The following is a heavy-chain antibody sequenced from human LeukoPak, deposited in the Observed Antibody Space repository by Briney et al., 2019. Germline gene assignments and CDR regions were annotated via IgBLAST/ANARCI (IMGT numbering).Heavy chain of an antibody. CDR3: ARDPAGDYDFWSGYRTYYFDY. D-gene: IGHD3-3*01. Sequence: GGSLRLSCAASGFTFSSYSMNWVRQAPGKGLEWVSSISSSSSYIYYTDSVKGRFTISRDNAKNSLYLQMNSLRAEDMAVYYCARDPAGDYDFWSGYRTYYFDYWGQGTLVTVSS. CDR2: ISSSSSYI. V-gene: IGHV3-21*01. CDR1: GFTFSSYS. J-gene: IGHJ4*02.